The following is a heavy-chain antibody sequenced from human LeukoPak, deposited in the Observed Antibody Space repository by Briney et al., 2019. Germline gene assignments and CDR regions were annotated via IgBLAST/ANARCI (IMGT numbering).Heavy chain of an antibody. V-gene: IGHV3-7*01. CDR1: GFTFSSYW. CDR3: ARERYYYDSSGYQGAFDI. Sequence: GGSLRLSCAASGFTFSSYWMSWVRQAPGKGLEWVANIKQDGSEKYYVDSVKGRFTISRDNAKNSLYLQMNSLRAEDTAVYYCARERYYYDSSGYQGAFDIWGQGTMVTVSS. CDR2: IKQDGSEK. J-gene: IGHJ3*02. D-gene: IGHD3-22*01.